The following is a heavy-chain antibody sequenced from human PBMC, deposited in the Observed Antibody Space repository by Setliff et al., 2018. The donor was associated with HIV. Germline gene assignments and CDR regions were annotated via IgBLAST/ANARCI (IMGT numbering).Heavy chain of an antibody. J-gene: IGHJ4*02. V-gene: IGHV1-2*02. CDR2: INPNSGGT. D-gene: IGHD6-19*01. Sequence: ASVKVSCKASGYTLIGYYMHWVRQAPGQGLEWVGWINPNSGGTNYAQKFEGRVTMTRDSSISTAYMELNELTSDDTAVYYCARDQGQWRTTWVFGYWGQGTLVTVSS. CDR1: GYTLIGYY. CDR3: ARDQGQWRTTWVFGY.